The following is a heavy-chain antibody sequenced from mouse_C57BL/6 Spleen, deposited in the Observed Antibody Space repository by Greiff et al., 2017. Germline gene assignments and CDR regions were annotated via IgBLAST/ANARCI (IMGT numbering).Heavy chain of an antibody. CDR2: ISYDGSN. V-gene: IGHV3-6*01. Sequence: EVKLQESGPGLVKPSQSLSLTCSVTGYSITSGYYWNWIRQFPGNKLEWMGYISYDGSNNYNPSLKNRISITRDTAKNQFFLKLNSVTTEDTATYYCASSYDYGPWFAYWGQGTLVTVSA. CDR1: GYSITSGYY. D-gene: IGHD2-4*01. J-gene: IGHJ3*01. CDR3: ASSYDYGPWFAY.